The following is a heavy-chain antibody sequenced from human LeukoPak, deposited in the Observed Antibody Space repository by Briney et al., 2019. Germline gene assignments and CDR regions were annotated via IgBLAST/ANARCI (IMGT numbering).Heavy chain of an antibody. J-gene: IGHJ4*02. CDR3: AKATGTLGN. V-gene: IGHV3-23*01. Sequence: GGSLRLSCTASGFTFSSYAMSWVRQAPGKGLEWVSTISNSDNKPYYADSVKGRFTISRDNSKNTLHLQMNSLTAEDTAMYYCAKATGTLGNWGQGTLVTVSS. CDR1: GFTFSSYA. CDR2: ISNSDNKP. D-gene: IGHD1-1*01.